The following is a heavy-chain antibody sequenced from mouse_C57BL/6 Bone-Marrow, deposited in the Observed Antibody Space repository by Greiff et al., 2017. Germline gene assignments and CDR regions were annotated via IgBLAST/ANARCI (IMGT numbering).Heavy chain of an antibody. CDR3: AKNLPYYGSSWYFDV. D-gene: IGHD1-1*01. V-gene: IGHV2-5*01. CDR1: GFSLTSYG. CDR2: IWRGGST. J-gene: IGHJ1*03. Sequence: VKVVESGPGLVQPSQSLSITCTVSGFSLTSYGVHWVRQSPGKVLEWLGVIWRGGSTDYNAAFMSRQSITKDDSKSQVFFKMNSLQADDTAIYYCAKNLPYYGSSWYFDVWGTGTTVTVSS.